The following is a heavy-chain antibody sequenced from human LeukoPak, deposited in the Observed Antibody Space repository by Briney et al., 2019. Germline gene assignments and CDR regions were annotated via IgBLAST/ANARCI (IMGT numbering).Heavy chain of an antibody. J-gene: IGHJ4*02. V-gene: IGHV5-51*01. CDR2: IYPGDSES. Sequence: GGSLQISSRAAACHLLSYCIAWARRLPGRGREWMGVIYPGDSESRYSSSFQGQVAISVDKSINTAYLQWSSLKASDTAIYYCARHSDCGGDCPFDYWGQGTLVTVSS. D-gene: IGHD2-21*02. CDR3: ARHSDCGGDCPFDY. CDR1: ACHLLSYC.